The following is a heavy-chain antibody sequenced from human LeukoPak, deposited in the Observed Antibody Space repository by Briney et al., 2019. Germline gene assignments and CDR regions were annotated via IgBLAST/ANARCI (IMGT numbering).Heavy chain of an antibody. J-gene: IGHJ5*02. Sequence: GASVEVSCKASGYTFTSYYMHWVRQAPGQGLEWMGIINPSGGSTSYAQKFQGRVTMTRDTSTSTVYMELSSLRSEDTAVYYCARERYYYGSGSRNWFDPWGQGTLVTVSS. CDR2: INPSGGST. CDR3: ARERYYYGSGSRNWFDP. D-gene: IGHD3-10*01. V-gene: IGHV1-46*01. CDR1: GYTFTSYY.